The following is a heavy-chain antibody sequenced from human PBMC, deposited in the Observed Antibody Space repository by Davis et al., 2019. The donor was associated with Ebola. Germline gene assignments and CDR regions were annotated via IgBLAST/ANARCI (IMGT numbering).Heavy chain of an antibody. V-gene: IGHV3-30*04. J-gene: IGHJ4*02. Sequence: PGGSLRLSCAASGFTFSSYAMHWVRQAPGKGLEWVAVISYDGSNKYYADSVKGRFTISRDNSKNTLYLQMNSLRAEDTAVYYCAKDLPKKPYYYDSSGYFFWGQGTLVTVSS. CDR2: ISYDGSNK. CDR1: GFTFSSYA. D-gene: IGHD3-22*01. CDR3: AKDLPKKPYYYDSSGYFF.